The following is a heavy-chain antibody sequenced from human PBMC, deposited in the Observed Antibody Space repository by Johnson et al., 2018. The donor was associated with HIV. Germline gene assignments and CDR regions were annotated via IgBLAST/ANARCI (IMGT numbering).Heavy chain of an antibody. J-gene: IGHJ3*02. D-gene: IGHD4-23*01. CDR3: ARIVRMTTVVIGDAFDI. Sequence: QLVESGGGVVQPGRSLRLSCAASGYTFSSYAMHWVRQAPGKGLEWVAVISYDANNKYYADSVKGRFTISRDNSKNTLYLQMNSLRAEDTAVYYCARIVRMTTVVIGDAFDIWGQGTKVTVSS. V-gene: IGHV3-30-3*01. CDR2: ISYDANNK. CDR1: GYTFSSYA.